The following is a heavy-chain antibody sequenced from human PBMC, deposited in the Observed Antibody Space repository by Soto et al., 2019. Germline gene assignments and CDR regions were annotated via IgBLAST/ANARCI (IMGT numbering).Heavy chain of an antibody. CDR1: GFTLGDYC. CDR2: FNWNGYYI. D-gene: IGHD3-3*01. CDR3: TRDTFDFRSGPSFFSF. V-gene: IGHV3-20*01. J-gene: IGHJ4*02. Sequence: GGALRPSCAASGFTLGDYCVSWGPPVPXKGPEGVSSFNWNGYYIHYADSVRGRFTISGDSAKKSLYLEMNNLRAEDTALYRCTRDTFDFRSGPSFFSFRGQGTLVTVSS.